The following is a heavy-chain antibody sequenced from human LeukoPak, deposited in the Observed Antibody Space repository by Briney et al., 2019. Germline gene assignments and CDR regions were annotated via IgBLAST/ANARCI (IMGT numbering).Heavy chain of an antibody. D-gene: IGHD1-7*01. Sequence: PSETLSLTCTVSGGSISSGGYYWSWLRQHPGKGLEWIGYIYYSGSTYYNPSLKSRVTISVDTSKNQFSLKLSSVTAADTAVYYCARTNYRAIDYWGQGTLVTVSS. CDR2: IYYSGST. CDR1: GGSISSGGYY. J-gene: IGHJ4*02. CDR3: ARTNYRAIDY. V-gene: IGHV4-31*03.